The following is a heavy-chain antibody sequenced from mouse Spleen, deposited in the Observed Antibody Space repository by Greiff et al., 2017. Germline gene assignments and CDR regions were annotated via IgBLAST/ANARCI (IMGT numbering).Heavy chain of an antibody. D-gene: IGHD2-1*01. CDR2: IDPEDGDT. J-gene: IGHJ2*01. V-gene: IGHV14-1*01. Sequence: VQLQQSGAELVRPGASVKLSCTASGFNIKDYYMHWVKQRPEQGLEWIGRIDPEDGDTEYAPKFQGKATMTADTSSNTAYLQLSSLTSEDTAVYYCTTLLYGNYPYYFDYWGQGTTLTVSS. CDR1: GFNIKDYY. CDR3: TTLLYGNYPYYFDY.